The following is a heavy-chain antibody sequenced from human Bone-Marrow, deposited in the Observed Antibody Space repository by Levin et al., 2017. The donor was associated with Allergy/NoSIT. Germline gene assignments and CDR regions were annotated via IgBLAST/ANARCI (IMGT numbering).Heavy chain of an antibody. V-gene: IGHV4-59*02. CDR1: GASVSSDY. CDR3: ARAARGIYGMDV. D-gene: IGHD6-13*01. CDR2: IYSSGTT. J-gene: IGHJ6*02. Sequence: PSQTLSLTCTVSGASVSSDYWSWIRQSPGKGLEWIGYIYSSGTTNYNPSLNSRVTMSIDVSENQFSLKLSSVTAADTALYYCARAARGIYGMDVWGRGTTVTVSS.